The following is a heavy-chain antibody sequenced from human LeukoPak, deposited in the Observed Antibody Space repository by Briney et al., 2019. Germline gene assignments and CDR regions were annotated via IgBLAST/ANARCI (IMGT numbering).Heavy chain of an antibody. CDR3: ARAGADYGDYVPDY. Sequence: PGGSLRLSCAASGFTFSSYSMNWVRQAPGKGLVWVSSISSSSSYIYYADSVKGRFTISRDNSKNTLYLQMNSLRAEDTAVYYCARAGADYGDYVPDYWGQGTLVTVSS. CDR2: ISSSSSYI. V-gene: IGHV3-21*01. D-gene: IGHD4-17*01. J-gene: IGHJ4*02. CDR1: GFTFSSYS.